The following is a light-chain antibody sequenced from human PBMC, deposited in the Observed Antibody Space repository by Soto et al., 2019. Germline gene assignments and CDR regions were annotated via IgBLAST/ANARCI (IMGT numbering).Light chain of an antibody. CDR3: MQALQTPFT. CDR2: LGS. CDR1: QSLLHSNGYNY. V-gene: IGKV2-28*01. Sequence: DIVMTQSPLSLPVTPGEPASISCRPSQSLLHSNGYNYLDWYLQKPGQSPQLLIYLGSNRASGVPDRFSGSGSGTDFTLKISRVEAVDVGVYYCMQALQTPFTFGPGTKVDIK. J-gene: IGKJ3*01.